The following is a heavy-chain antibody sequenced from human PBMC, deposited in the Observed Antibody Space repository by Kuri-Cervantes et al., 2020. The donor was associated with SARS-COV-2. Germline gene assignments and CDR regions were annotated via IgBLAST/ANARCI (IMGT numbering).Heavy chain of an antibody. Sequence: GESLKISCAASGFTFSSYSMNWVRQAPGKGLEWVANIGQDGSEQYYVDSVKGRFSISGDNAKKSLYLQMNSLRAEDTAVYYCASTFLNFWSGYYEDVWGKGTTVTVSS. CDR2: IGQDGSEQ. J-gene: IGHJ6*04. CDR1: GFTFSSYS. D-gene: IGHD3-3*01. V-gene: IGHV3-7*01. CDR3: ASTFLNFWSGYYEDV.